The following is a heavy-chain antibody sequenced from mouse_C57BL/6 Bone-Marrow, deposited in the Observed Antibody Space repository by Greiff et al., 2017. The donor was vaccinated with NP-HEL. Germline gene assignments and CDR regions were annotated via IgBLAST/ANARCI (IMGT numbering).Heavy chain of an antibody. V-gene: IGHV5-12*01. D-gene: IGHD1-1*01. J-gene: IGHJ3*01. CDR3: ARHRGYYGSSPWLAY. CDR1: GFTFSDYY. Sequence: EVNVVESGGGLVQPGGSLKLSCAASGFTFSDYYMYWVRQTPEKRLEWVAYISNGGGSTYYPDTVKGRFTISRDNAKNTLYLQMSRLKSEDTAMYYWARHRGYYGSSPWLAYWGQGTLVTVSA. CDR2: ISNGGGST.